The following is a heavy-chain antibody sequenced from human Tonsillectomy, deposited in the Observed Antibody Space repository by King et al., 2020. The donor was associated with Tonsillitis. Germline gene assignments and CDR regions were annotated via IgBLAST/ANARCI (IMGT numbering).Heavy chain of an antibody. CDR2: IDWDDDK. CDR1: GFSLSTSGMC. D-gene: IGHD6-6*01. CDR3: ARIILGAARPDYYYGMDV. V-gene: IGHV2-70*11. Sequence: TLKESGPALVKPTQTITLTCTFSGFSLSTSGMCVSWIRQPPGKALEWLARIDWDDDKYYSTSLKTRLTISKDTSKNQVVLTMTNMDPVDTATYYCARIILGAARPDYYYGMDVWGQGTTVTVSS. J-gene: IGHJ6*02.